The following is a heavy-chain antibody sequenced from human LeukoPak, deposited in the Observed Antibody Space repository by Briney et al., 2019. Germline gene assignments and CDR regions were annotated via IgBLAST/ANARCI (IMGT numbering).Heavy chain of an antibody. J-gene: IGHJ2*01. Sequence: ASVKVSCKASGYTFNSYGISWVRQAPGHGLEWMGWISAYNGSTNYAQKLQGRVTMTTDTSTSTAYMELRSLRSDDTAVYYCARGGTLAGHWYFDLWGRGTQVAVSS. V-gene: IGHV1-18*01. CDR2: ISAYNGST. CDR3: ARGGTLAGHWYFDL. D-gene: IGHD6-19*01. CDR1: GYTFNSYG.